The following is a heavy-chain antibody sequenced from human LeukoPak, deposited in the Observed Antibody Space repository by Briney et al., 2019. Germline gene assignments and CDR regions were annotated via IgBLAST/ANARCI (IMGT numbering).Heavy chain of an antibody. CDR1: GGSISSGSYY. Sequence: PSETLSLTCTVSGGSISSGSYYWSWIRQPPGKGLEWIGYIYYSGSTIYNPSLKSRVTISVDTSKNQFSLKLSSVTAADTAVYYCASGAYAYYYMDVWGKGTTVTISS. CDR3: ASGAYAYYYMDV. J-gene: IGHJ6*03. D-gene: IGHD3-10*01. CDR2: IYYSGST. V-gene: IGHV4-61*01.